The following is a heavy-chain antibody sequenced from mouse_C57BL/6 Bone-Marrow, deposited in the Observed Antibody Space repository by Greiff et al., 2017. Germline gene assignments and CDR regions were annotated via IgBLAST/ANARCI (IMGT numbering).Heavy chain of an antibody. J-gene: IGHJ1*03. CDR1: GFTFSDYG. CDR3: ARNTVVATDWYFDV. Sequence: EVHLVESGGGLVQPGGSLKLPCAASGFTFSDYGMAWVRQAPRKGPEWVAFISNLAYSIYYADTVTGRFTTSRENAKNTLSLEIASLRSEDPAMYYCARNTVVATDWYFDVWGTGTTVTVSS. V-gene: IGHV5-15*01. D-gene: IGHD1-1*01. CDR2: ISNLAYSI.